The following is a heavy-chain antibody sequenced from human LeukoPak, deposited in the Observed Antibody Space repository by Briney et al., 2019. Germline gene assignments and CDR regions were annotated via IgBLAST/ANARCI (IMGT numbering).Heavy chain of an antibody. Sequence: GGPLTLSCPPSGFTFSTFWMSWVRGAPGKGLEWVANIKQDGSEKYYVDSVKGRFTVSRDNAINSLYLQMNSLRAEDTAVYYCASDSPFDYWGQGTLVTVSS. CDR2: IKQDGSEK. CDR1: GFTFSTFW. CDR3: ASDSPFDY. V-gene: IGHV3-7*01. J-gene: IGHJ4*02.